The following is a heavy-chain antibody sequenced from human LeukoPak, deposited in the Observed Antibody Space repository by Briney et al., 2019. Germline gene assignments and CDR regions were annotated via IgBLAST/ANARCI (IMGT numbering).Heavy chain of an antibody. J-gene: IGHJ4*02. CDR1: GFTFSSYA. CDR3: AREDILTLGIDY. Sequence: GRSLRLSCAASGFTFSSYAMHRVRQAPGKGLEWVAVISYDGSNKYYADSVKGRFTISRDNSKNTLYLQMNSLRAEDTAVYYCAREDILTLGIDYWGQGTLVTVSS. V-gene: IGHV3-30*04. CDR2: ISYDGSNK. D-gene: IGHD3-9*01.